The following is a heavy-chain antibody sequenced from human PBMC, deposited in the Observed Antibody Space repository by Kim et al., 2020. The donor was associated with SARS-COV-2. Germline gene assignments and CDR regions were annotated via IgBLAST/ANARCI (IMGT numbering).Heavy chain of an antibody. J-gene: IGHJ4*02. Sequence: GGSLRLSCAASGFTVSASYLSWVRRAPGKGPEWVSILRRDGATHYADSVKGRFTISRDNSKNTLYLQLNSLRADDTAIYYCAREGDYYFYDWGQGTLVT. V-gene: IGHV3-53*01. CDR3: AREGDYYFYD. CDR1: GFTVSASY. CDR2: LRRDGAT.